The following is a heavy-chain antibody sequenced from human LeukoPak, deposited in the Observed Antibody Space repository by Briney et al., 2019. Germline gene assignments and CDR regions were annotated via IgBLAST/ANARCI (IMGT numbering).Heavy chain of an antibody. CDR2: IYPRDGST. V-gene: IGHV1-46*01. CDR1: GYTFTNNY. CDR3: ARDQEGFDY. J-gene: IGHJ4*02. Sequence: ASVKVSCKASGYTFTNNYLHWVRQAPGQGLERMGMIYPRDGSTSYAQNFQGRVTVTRDTSTTTVHMELRGLRSEDTAVYYCARDQEGFDYWGQGTVVTVSS.